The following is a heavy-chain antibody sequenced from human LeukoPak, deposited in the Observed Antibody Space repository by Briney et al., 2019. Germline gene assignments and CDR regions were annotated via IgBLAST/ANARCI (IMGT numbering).Heavy chain of an antibody. CDR1: GYTFTGYY. D-gene: IGHD3-22*01. CDR2: INPNSGGT. CDR3: AMEPADSSGYYELFDY. V-gene: IGHV1-2*02. Sequence: ASVKVSCKASGYTFTGYYMHWVRQAPGQGLEWMGWINPNSGGTNYAQKFQGRVTMTRDTSTSTVYMELSSLRSEDTAVYYCAMEPADSSGYYELFDYWGQGTLVTVSS. J-gene: IGHJ4*02.